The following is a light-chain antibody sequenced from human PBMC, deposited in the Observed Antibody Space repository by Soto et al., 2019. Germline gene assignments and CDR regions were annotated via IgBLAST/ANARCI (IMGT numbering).Light chain of an antibody. Sequence: DIVLTQTQDTLSLSPQVRATLSCRTSQSDNSSYLAWYQQKPGQAPRLLIYGASSRATGIPDRFSGSGSGTDFTLTISRLEPEDFAVYYCQQYGSSPAFGQGTKVDIK. J-gene: IGKJ1*01. CDR1: QSDNSSY. CDR2: GAS. CDR3: QQYGSSPA. V-gene: IGKV3-20*01.